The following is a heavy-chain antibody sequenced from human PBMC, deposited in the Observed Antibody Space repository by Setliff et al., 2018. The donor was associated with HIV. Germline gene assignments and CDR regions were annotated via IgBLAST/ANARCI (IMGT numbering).Heavy chain of an antibody. CDR2: IYHSGNT. CDR1: GDSISRDFY. V-gene: IGHV4-38-2*02. D-gene: IGHD2-21*02. J-gene: IGHJ3*02. CDR3: ARGQGCGGGCHYAFEM. Sequence: SETLSLTCTVSGDSISRDFYWGWIRQPPGKGLEWIGSIYHSGNTYYMPSLQSRVTISVDMSKNQFSLNLNSVTAADTAVYYCARGQGCGGGCHYAFEMWGQGTMVTVS.